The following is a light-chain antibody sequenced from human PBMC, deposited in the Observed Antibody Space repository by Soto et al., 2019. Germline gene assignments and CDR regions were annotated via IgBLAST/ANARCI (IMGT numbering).Light chain of an antibody. CDR2: KAS. CDR1: QNSNGF. J-gene: IGKJ4*01. Sequence: DIPLAQSPSTLSASVGDRVTITCRASQNSNGFLPWYQQKPGRAPKLLIYKASQVMNGVPSRFSGGESGTDFTLTVTRLQPDDFATYYCQQYCVYPLTFGGGTRMEVK. CDR3: QQYCVYPLT. V-gene: IGKV1-5*03.